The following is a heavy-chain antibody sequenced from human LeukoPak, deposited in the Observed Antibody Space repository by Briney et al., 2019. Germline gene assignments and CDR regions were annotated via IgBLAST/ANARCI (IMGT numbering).Heavy chain of an antibody. CDR1: GYTFTGYY. J-gene: IGHJ4*02. V-gene: IGHV1-46*01. CDR2: INPSGGST. CDR3: ARDRSLAPDY. Sequence: ASVKVSCKASGYTFTGYYMHWVRQAPGQGLEWMGIINPSGGSTSYAQKFQGRVTMTRDTSTSTVYMELSSLRPEDTAVYYCARDRSLAPDYWGQGTLVTVSS.